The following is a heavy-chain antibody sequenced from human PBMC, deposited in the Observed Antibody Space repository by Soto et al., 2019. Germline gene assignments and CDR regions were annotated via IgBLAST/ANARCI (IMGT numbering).Heavy chain of an antibody. CDR1: GYTFTSYY. CDR3: ARDQRAMIVVVTQTLDAFDI. V-gene: IGHV1-46*01. D-gene: IGHD3-22*01. J-gene: IGHJ3*02. Sequence: ASVKVSCKASGYTFTSYYMHWVRQAPGQGLEWMGIINPSGGSTSYAQKFQGRVTMTRDTSTSTVYMELSSLRSEDTAVYYCARDQRAMIVVVTQTLDAFDIWGQGTMVTV. CDR2: INPSGGST.